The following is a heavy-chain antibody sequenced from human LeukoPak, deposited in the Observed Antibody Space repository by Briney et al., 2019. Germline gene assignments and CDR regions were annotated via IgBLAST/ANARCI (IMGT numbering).Heavy chain of an antibody. J-gene: IGHJ4*02. CDR2: INTNTGNP. Sequence: EASVKVSCKASVYTFTSYAMNWVRQAPGQGLEWMGWINTNTGNPTYAQGFTGRFVFSLDTSVSTAYLHISSLKAEDTAVYYCARDRIRGILRYFGYWGQGTLVTVSS. CDR1: VYTFTSYA. V-gene: IGHV7-4-1*02. D-gene: IGHD3-9*01. CDR3: ARDRIRGILRYFGY.